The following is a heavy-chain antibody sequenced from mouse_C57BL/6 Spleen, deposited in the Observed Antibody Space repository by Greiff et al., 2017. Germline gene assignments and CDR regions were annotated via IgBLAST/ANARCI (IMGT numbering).Heavy chain of an antibody. CDR1: GFSLTSYG. J-gene: IGHJ3*01. V-gene: IGHV2-2*01. CDR2: IWSGGST. CDR3: ARNRGIGYDYLFAY. D-gene: IGHD2-4*01. Sequence: VQLQQSGPGLVQPSQSLSISCTVSGFSLTSYGVHWVRQSPGKGLEWLGVIWSGGSTDYNAAFLYRLSISKDNSKSQVFFKMNSLQADDTAIYYCARNRGIGYDYLFAYWGQGTLVTVSA.